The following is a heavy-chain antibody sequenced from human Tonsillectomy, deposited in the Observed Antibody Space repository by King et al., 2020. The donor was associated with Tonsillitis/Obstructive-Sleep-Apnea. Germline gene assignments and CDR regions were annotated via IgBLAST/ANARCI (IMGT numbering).Heavy chain of an antibody. J-gene: IGHJ3*02. D-gene: IGHD6-19*01. CDR2: IYPGDSDT. V-gene: IGHV5-51*01. Sequence: VQLVESGAEVKKPGESLKISCKGSGYSFTTYWIGWVRQMPGKGLEWMGIIYPGDSDTRYSPSFQGQVTNSADKSISTTYLQWSSLKASDTAMYYCARHLPVAGMNAFDIWGQGTLVTVSS. CDR1: GYSFTTYW. CDR3: ARHLPVAGMNAFDI.